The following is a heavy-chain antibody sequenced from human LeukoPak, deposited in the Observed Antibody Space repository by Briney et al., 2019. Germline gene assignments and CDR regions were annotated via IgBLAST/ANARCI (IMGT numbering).Heavy chain of an antibody. J-gene: IGHJ4*02. CDR2: TGSTGVST. CDR3: ARDPGVVPAHYFDY. Sequence: GGSLRLSCAASGFTFSDYAMNWVRQAPGKGLEWVSGTGSTGVSTFYADSVKGRFTVSRDNSNNTLSLQMNSLRAEDTAVYYCARDPGVVPAHYFDYWGQGTLVTVSS. V-gene: IGHV3-23*01. CDR1: GFTFSDYA. D-gene: IGHD2-2*01.